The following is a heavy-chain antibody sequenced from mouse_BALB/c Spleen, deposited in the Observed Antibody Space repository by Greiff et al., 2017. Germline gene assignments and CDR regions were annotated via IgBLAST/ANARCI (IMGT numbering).Heavy chain of an antibody. CDR3: ARDEYGNYEGVYFDY. V-gene: IGHV3-6*02. D-gene: IGHD2-10*02. J-gene: IGHJ2*01. Sequence: EVQVVESGPGLVKPSQSLSLTCSVTGYSITSGYYWNWIRQFPGNKLEWMGYISYDGSNNYNPSLKNRISITRDTSKNQFFLKLNSVTTEDTATYYCARDEYGNYEGVYFDYWGQGTTLTVSS. CDR1: GYSITSGYY. CDR2: ISYDGSN.